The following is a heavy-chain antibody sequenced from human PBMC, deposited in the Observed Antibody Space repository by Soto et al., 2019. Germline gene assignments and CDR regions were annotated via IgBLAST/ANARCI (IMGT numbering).Heavy chain of an antibody. D-gene: IGHD6-6*01. V-gene: IGHV3-48*02. CDR3: ARDMWDYWRSSSAYCYYGMDX. CDR2: ISSSSSTI. J-gene: IGHJ6*02. Sequence: GGSLRLSCAASGFTFSSYSMNWVRQAPGKGLEWVSYISSSSSTIYYADSVKGRFTISRDNAKNSLYLQMNSLRDEDTAVYYCARDMWDYWRSSSAYCYYGMDXWGQGTTVTVS. CDR1: GFTFSSYS.